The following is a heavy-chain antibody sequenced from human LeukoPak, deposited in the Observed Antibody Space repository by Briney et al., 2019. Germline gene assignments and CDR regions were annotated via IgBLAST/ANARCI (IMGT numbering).Heavy chain of an antibody. J-gene: IGHJ4*02. CDR1: GGSISGYY. Sequence: RTSETLSLTCTVSGGSISGYYWSWIRQPPGKGLEWIGHIYDTGYSNYNPSLKTRVIISVDTSKNQFSLRLSSVTAADTAVYYCARKDGDWWGQGTLVTVSS. V-gene: IGHV4-59*08. CDR3: ARKDGDW. CDR2: IYDTGYS. D-gene: IGHD3-9*01.